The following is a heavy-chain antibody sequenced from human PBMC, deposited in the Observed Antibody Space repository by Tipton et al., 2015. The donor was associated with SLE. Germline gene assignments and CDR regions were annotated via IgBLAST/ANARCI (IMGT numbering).Heavy chain of an antibody. CDR3: AKGRRAGGVDV. Sequence: SLRLSCAASGFPFSSYSMNWVRQAPGKGLEWVSSISSSSSYIYYADSVKGRFTISRDNAKNSLYLQMNSLRPEDTALYYCAKGRRAGGVDVWGQGTLVTVSS. J-gene: IGHJ4*02. CDR1: GFPFSSYS. V-gene: IGHV3-21*04. CDR2: ISSSSSYI. D-gene: IGHD3-16*01.